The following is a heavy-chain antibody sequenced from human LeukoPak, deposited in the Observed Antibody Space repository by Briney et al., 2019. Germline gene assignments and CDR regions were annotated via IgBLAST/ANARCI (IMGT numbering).Heavy chain of an antibody. Sequence: GGSLRLSCAASGFTFSSYSMNWVRQAPGKGLEWVSYISSSSSTIYYADSVKGRFTISRDNAKNSLYLQMNSLRAEDRAVYYCARDRAILGAFDIWGQGTMVTVSS. V-gene: IGHV3-48*01. J-gene: IGHJ3*02. D-gene: IGHD3-16*01. CDR1: GFTFSSYS. CDR2: ISSSSSTI. CDR3: ARDRAILGAFDI.